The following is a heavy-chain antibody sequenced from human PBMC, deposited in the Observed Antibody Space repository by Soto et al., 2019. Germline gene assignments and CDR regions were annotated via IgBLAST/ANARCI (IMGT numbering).Heavy chain of an antibody. V-gene: IGHV3-23*01. Sequence: GGSLRLSCAASGLTFSSYAMSWVRQAPGKGLEWVSAISGSGGSTYYADSVKGRFTISRDNSKNTLYLQMNSLRAEDTAVYYCAIYSSSFVDNWFDPWGQGTLVTVSS. D-gene: IGHD6-13*01. CDR1: GLTFSSYA. J-gene: IGHJ5*02. CDR3: AIYSSSFVDNWFDP. CDR2: ISGSGGST.